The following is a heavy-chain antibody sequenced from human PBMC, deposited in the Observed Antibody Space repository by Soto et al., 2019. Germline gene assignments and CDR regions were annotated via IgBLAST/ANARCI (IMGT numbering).Heavy chain of an antibody. Sequence: QVQLVQSGAEVKKPGSSVKVSCKASGGTFSNYPISWVRQAPGQGLEWMGGIIPIFGTVNYAQKFQGRVRTTXAXSXXTASMGRSSLRSEDTAVYYCARGNHRWLQLWYFDLWGRGTLVTVSS. CDR2: IIPIFGTV. V-gene: IGHV1-69*05. CDR3: ARGNHRWLQLWYFDL. D-gene: IGHD5-12*01. J-gene: IGHJ2*01. CDR1: GGTFSNYP.